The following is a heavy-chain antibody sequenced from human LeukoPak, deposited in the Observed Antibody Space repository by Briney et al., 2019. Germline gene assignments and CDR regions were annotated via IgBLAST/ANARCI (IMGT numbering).Heavy chain of an antibody. CDR2: ISNNVGYI. Sequence: SGGSLRLSCAASGFTFSRYNMNWVRQAPGKGLEWVSSISNNVGYIHYADSVKGRFTVSRDNAKNSLNLQMNSLGVEDTAVYYCATSLYCSGNKCDSRSADYWGQGALVTVSS. CDR3: ATSLYCSGNKCDSRSADY. V-gene: IGHV3-21*01. J-gene: IGHJ4*02. CDR1: GFTFSRYN. D-gene: IGHD2-15*01.